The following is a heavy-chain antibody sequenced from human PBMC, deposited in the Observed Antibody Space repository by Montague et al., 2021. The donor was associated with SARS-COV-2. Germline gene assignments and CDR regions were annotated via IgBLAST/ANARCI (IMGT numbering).Heavy chain of an antibody. CDR2: INHSGST. Sequence: SETLSLTCAVYGGSFSGYYWSWIRQPPGKGLEWIGEINHSGSTNYNPSLKSRVTISVDMSKNQFSLKLSSVTAADTAVYYCARGRKRITVVRGVIIDWFDPWGQGTLVTVSS. J-gene: IGHJ5*02. CDR1: GGSFSGYY. V-gene: IGHV4-34*01. CDR3: ARGRKRITVVRGVIIDWFDP. D-gene: IGHD3-10*01.